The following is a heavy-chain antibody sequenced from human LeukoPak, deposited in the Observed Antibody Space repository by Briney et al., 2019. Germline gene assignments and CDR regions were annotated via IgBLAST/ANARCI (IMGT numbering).Heavy chain of an antibody. J-gene: IGHJ6*02. V-gene: IGHV3-33*01. CDR2: IWYDGSIK. Sequence: PGGSLRLSCAASGFSFKDTGMHWVRQAPGKGPEWLTIIWYDGSIKYYAVSVKGRSTVSRDNSKNILYLQMNSLRTEDTAVYYCAREKTWYYYYYGMDVWGQGTTVTVSS. CDR3: AREKTWYYYYYGMDV. CDR1: GFSFKDTG.